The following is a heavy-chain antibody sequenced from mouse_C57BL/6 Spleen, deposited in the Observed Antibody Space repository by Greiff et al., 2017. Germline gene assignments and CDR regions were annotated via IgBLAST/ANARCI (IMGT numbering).Heavy chain of an antibody. J-gene: IGHJ2*01. D-gene: IGHD1-1*01. V-gene: IGHV1-81*01. CDR3: ARSDYCGSSGGYYFDY. Sequence: QVQLQQSGAELARPGASVKLSCKASGYTFTSYGISWVKQRTGQGLEWIGEIYPRSGNTNYNEKFKGKATLTADKSSSTAYMVLRSLTSEDSAVYFCARSDYCGSSGGYYFDYWGQGTTLTVSS. CDR2: IYPRSGNT. CDR1: GYTFTSYG.